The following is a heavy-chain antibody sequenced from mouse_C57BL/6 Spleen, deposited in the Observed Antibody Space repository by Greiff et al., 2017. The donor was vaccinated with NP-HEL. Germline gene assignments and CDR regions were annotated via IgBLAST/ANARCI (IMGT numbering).Heavy chain of an antibody. J-gene: IGHJ4*01. CDR3: ARWLYSSSSYYAMDY. CDR2: IEPSDSYT. D-gene: IGHD1-1*01. CDR1: GYTFTSYW. V-gene: IGHV1-50*01. Sequence: VQLQQPGAELVKPGASVKLSCKASGYTFTSYWMQWVKQRPGQGLEWIGEIEPSDSYTNSNQKFKGKATLTVDTSSSTAYMQLSSLTSEDSAVYYCARWLYSSSSYYAMDYWGQGTSVTVSS.